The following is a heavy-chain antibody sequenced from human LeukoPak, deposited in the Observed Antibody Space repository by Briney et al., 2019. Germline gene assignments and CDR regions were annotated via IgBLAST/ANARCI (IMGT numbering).Heavy chain of an antibody. D-gene: IGHD3-22*01. J-gene: IGHJ4*02. CDR1: GYTFTGYY. Sequence: ASVKVSCKASGYTFTGYYMHWVRQAPGQGLEWMGWINPNSGGTNYAQKFQGRVTMTRDTSISTAYMELSRLRSDDTAVYYCARVRYYDSSGENDYWGQGTLVTVSS. CDR2: INPNSGGT. CDR3: ARVRYYDSSGENDY. V-gene: IGHV1-2*02.